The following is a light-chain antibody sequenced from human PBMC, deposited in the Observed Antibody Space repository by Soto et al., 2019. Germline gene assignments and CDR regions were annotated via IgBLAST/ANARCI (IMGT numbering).Light chain of an antibody. CDR3: QQSYTTPHT. CDR2: ASS. Sequence: DIQMTQSPSSLSASVGDRVTITCRASQSLASFLNWYHQKPVQSPKVLIYASSSLESGVPSRFSGSGSSTAFILTISSLQPEDFATYYCQQSYTTPHTFGRGTKVEIK. CDR1: QSLASF. V-gene: IGKV1-39*01. J-gene: IGKJ2*01.